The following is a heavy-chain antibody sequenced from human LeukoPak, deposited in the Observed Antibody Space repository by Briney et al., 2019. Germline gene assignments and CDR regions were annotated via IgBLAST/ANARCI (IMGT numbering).Heavy chain of an antibody. J-gene: IGHJ1*01. CDR2: IIPIFGTA. CDR1: GGTFSSYA. V-gene: IGHV1-69*13. D-gene: IGHD3-3*01. Sequence: RASVKVSCKASGGTFSSYAISWVRQAPGQGLEWMGGIIPIFGTANYAQKFQGRVTITADESTSTAYMELSSLRSEDTAVYYCARDSSDFRSLIAHWGQGTLVTVSS. CDR3: ARDSSDFRSLIAH.